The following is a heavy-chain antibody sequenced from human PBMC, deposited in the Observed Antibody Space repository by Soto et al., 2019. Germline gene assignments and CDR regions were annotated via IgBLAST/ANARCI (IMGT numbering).Heavy chain of an antibody. J-gene: IGHJ4*02. CDR3: PRSQWPPNDY. CDR2: I. D-gene: IGHD6-19*01. CDR1: GFTFSSYS. V-gene: IGHV3-21*01. Sequence: EVQLVESGGGLVKPGGSLRLSCAASGFTFSSYSMNWVRQAPGKGLEWVSTIVKGRFTISRDNAKNSLYLQMNSLRAEDTAVYYCPRSQWPPNDYWGQGTLVTVSS.